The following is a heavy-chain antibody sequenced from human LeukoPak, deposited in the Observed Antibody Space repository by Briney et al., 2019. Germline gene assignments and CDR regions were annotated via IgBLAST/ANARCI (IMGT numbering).Heavy chain of an antibody. Sequence: SETLSLTCADSGASINNNYWTWVRQPPGKGLEWIGYIYSNGNTNYNPSLKGRVTMSIETSKNQFSLQLPSVTAADTAVYYCASGTFDGPLYGTYWYFHVWGRGTLVTVSS. V-gene: IGHV4-59*01. J-gene: IGHJ2*01. CDR1: GASINNNY. D-gene: IGHD1-14*01. CDR3: ASGTFDGPLYGTYWYFHV. CDR2: IYSNGNT.